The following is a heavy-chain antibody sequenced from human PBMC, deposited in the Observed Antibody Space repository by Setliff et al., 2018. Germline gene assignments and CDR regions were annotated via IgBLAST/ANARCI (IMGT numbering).Heavy chain of an antibody. Sequence: KTSETLSLTCAVYGGSFTDYYWSWIRQSPGKGLEWIGEIDHGGSTNRNPALKSRVTISVDTSKNQFSLKLTSVTAADTAVYYCARDRVLYSSGWYDSWSQGTLVTSPQ. CDR1: GGSFTDYY. CDR2: IDHGGST. CDR3: ARDRVLYSSGWYDS. D-gene: IGHD6-19*01. V-gene: IGHV4-34*01. J-gene: IGHJ5*01.